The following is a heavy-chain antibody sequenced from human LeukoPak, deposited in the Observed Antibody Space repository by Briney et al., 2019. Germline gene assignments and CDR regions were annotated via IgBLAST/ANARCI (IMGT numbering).Heavy chain of an antibody. Sequence: GGSLRLPCAASGFTFSDYYMSWIRQAPGKGLEWVSYISSSGSTKHFADSVKGRFAISRDNAKNSLYLQMNSLRAEDTAVYYCANGLAASGNFLLRDYYYFIDVWGKGTTVIVS. V-gene: IGHV3-11*01. CDR2: ISSSGSTK. J-gene: IGHJ6*03. CDR1: GFTFSDYY. D-gene: IGHD1-26*01. CDR3: ANGLAASGNFLLRDYYYFIDV.